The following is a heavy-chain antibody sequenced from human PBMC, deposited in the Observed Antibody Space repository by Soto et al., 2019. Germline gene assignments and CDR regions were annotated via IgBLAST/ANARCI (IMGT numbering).Heavy chain of an antibody. CDR3: AREIERLLGY. CDR1: GFTFSSYA. J-gene: IGHJ4*02. V-gene: IGHV3-30-3*01. Sequence: ESGGGVVQPGRSLRLSCAAYGFTFSSYAMHWLRRAPGKGLEWVAVISYDGSNKYYADSVKGRFTISRDNSKNTLYLQMNSLRAEDTTVYYCAREIERLLGYWGQGTLVTVSS. D-gene: IGHD3-3*01. CDR2: ISYDGSNK.